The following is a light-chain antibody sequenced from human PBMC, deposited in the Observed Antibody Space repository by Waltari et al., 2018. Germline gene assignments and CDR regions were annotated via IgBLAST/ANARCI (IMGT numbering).Light chain of an antibody. CDR2: EDD. V-gene: IGLV6-57*03. J-gene: IGLJ2*01. CDR1: SGSIPRNY. CDR3: QSYDAYVV. Sequence: NFMLTQPHPVSESPGQTVSISCTRSSGSIPRNYVQWYQQRPGSAPTIVIYEDDQRPSGVPDRFSGSIDSSSNSASLTISGLKTEDEADYYCQSYDAYVVFGGGTRLTVL.